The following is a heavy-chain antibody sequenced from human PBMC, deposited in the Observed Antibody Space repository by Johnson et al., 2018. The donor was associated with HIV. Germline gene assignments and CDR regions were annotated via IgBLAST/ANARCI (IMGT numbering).Heavy chain of an antibody. CDR3: ARGMGGSEVMGAFDI. Sequence: QVQLVESGGGLVQPGRSLRLSCAASGFTFSSYDMHWVRQAPGKGLEWVSFISYDGSNKYYADSVKCRFTISSDKSKNTLYLQMNSLRAADTAVYYGARGMGGSEVMGAFDIWGQGTMVTVSS. V-gene: IGHV3-30*04. J-gene: IGHJ3*02. CDR2: ISYDGSNK. D-gene: IGHD1-26*01. CDR1: GFTFSSYD.